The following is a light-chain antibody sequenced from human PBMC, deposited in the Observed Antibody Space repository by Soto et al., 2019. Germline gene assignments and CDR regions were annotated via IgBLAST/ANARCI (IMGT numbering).Light chain of an antibody. J-gene: IGLJ2*01. CDR3: SSYTSSVTVL. CDR2: DVT. CDR1: SSDVGGYNY. Sequence: QSALTQPASVSGSPGQSITISCTGTSSDVGGYNYVSWYQQFPGKAPKLMIYDVTNRPSGVSNRFSGSKSGNTASLTISGLQAEDEADYYCSSYTSSVTVLFGGGTKLTVL. V-gene: IGLV2-14*01.